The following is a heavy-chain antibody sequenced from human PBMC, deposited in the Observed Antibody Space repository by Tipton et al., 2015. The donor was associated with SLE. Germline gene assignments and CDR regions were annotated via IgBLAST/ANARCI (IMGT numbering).Heavy chain of an antibody. Sequence: QSGAEVKKPGASVKVSCKASGYTFTSYAISWVRQAPGQGLEWMGGIIPIFGTANYAQKFQGRVTITTDESTSTAYMELSSLRSEDTAVYYCATPPRYYMMHAFDIWGQGTMVTVSS. J-gene: IGHJ3*02. CDR3: ATPPRYYMMHAFDI. V-gene: IGHV1-69*05. CDR2: IIPIFGTA. CDR1: GYTFTSYA. D-gene: IGHD3-10*01.